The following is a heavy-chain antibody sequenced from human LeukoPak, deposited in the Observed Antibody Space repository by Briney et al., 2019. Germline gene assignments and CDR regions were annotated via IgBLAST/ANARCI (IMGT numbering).Heavy chain of an antibody. Sequence: ASVKVSCKASGGTFNSYAITWVRQAPGQGLEWMGGIIPIFGTANYAQKFQGRVTITADESTTTAYMELSSLRPEDTAVYYCAREAEYSGSDYWGQGTLVTVSS. D-gene: IGHD1-26*01. CDR2: IIPIFGTA. J-gene: IGHJ4*02. CDR1: GGTFNSYA. V-gene: IGHV1-69*13. CDR3: AREAEYSGSDY.